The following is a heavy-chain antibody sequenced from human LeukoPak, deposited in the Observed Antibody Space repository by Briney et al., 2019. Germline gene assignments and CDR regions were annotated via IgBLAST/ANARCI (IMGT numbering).Heavy chain of an antibody. CDR3: ARLLRGSGSTG. CDR1: GFTVSSNY. J-gene: IGHJ4*02. D-gene: IGHD3-10*01. Sequence: GGSLRLSCAASGFTVSSNYMSWVRQAPGKGLEWVSYISGSGSTIYYGDSVKGRFTISRDNAENSLYLQMNSLRAEDTAVYYCARLLRGSGSTGWGQGTLVTVSS. V-gene: IGHV3-11*01. CDR2: ISGSGSTI.